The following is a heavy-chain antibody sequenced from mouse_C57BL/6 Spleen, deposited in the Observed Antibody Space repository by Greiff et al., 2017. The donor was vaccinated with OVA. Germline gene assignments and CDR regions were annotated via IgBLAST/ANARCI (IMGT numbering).Heavy chain of an antibody. Sequence: QVQLQQSGPGLVQPSQSLSITCTVSGFSLTSYGVHWVRQSPGKGLEWLGVIWRGGSSDYNAAIMSSMSITTDNSTSQVCFIMNRLQADDTATYSGAKSADYYGTSYFAVWGTGTPVTVSA. J-gene: IGHJ1*03. CDR1: GFSLTSYG. D-gene: IGHD1-1*01. CDR2: IWRGGSS. V-gene: IGHV2-5*01. CDR3: AKSADYYGTSYFAV.